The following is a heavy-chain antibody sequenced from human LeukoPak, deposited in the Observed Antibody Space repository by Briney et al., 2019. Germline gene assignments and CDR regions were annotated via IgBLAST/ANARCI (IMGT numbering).Heavy chain of an antibody. CDR2: INGSGCST. Sequence: GGSLRLSCAASVFTFRSHWMHWVRQAQAKGRVWVSRINGSGCSTSWADYVKGRFTDYRDNAKNTVNLQMNSLRAEDTAVYYCARDLFFSDAGYSSGWRAEYFHHWGQGTLVTVSS. D-gene: IGHD6-19*01. CDR1: VFTFRSHW. V-gene: IGHV3-74*01. J-gene: IGHJ1*01. CDR3: ARDLFFSDAGYSSGWRAEYFHH.